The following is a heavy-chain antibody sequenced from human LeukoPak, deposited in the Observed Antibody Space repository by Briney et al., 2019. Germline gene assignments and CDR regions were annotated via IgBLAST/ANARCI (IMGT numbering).Heavy chain of an antibody. CDR3: AREGELRFHQGGLDY. D-gene: IGHD2-2*01. V-gene: IGHV1-2*06. CDR1: GYNYAGYY. Sequence: ASVKVSCTGSGYNYAGYYIHWVRQAPGQGLEWMGRINPRDGETSFAQKFQGRVSMTRDTSVSSAYMELSGLRSDDTAVYYCAREGELRFHQGGLDYWGQAWLVTVSS. J-gene: IGHJ4*02. CDR2: INPRDGET.